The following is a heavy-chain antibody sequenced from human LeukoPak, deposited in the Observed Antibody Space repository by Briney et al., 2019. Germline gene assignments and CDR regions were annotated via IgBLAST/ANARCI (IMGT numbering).Heavy chain of an antibody. Sequence: GGSLRLSCAASGFTFSSYAMHWVRQAPGKGLEWVAVISYDGSNKYYADSVKGRFTISRDNSKNTLYLQMNSLRAEDTAAYYCARDARRYYDSSGYYFDYWGQGTLVTVSS. CDR3: ARDARRYYDSSGYYFDY. CDR1: GFTFSSYA. V-gene: IGHV3-30-3*01. J-gene: IGHJ4*02. CDR2: ISYDGSNK. D-gene: IGHD3-22*01.